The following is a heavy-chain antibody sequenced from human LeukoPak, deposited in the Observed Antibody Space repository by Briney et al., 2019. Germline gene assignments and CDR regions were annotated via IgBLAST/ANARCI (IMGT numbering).Heavy chain of an antibody. J-gene: IGHJ5*02. D-gene: IGHD3-10*01. CDR1: GGSISSSSYY. CDR3: ARGQFIYGTYNWFDP. CDR2: IYYSGST. Sequence: SETLSLTCTVSGGSISSSSYYWGWIRQPPGKGLEWIGSIYYSGSTYYNPSLKSRVTISLDTSKNQFSLKLSSVTAADTAAYYCARGQFIYGTYNWFDPWGQGTLVTVSS. V-gene: IGHV4-39*07.